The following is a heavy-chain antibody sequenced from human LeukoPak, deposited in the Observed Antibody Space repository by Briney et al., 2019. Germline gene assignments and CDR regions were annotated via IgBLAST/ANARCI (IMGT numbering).Heavy chain of an antibody. J-gene: IGHJ6*02. CDR3: ARYYYDSSGYWGTYYYYYGMDV. V-gene: IGHV1-18*01. CDR2: ISAYNGNT. D-gene: IGHD3-22*01. CDR1: GYTFTSYG. Sequence: EASVKVSCKASGYTFTSYGISWVRQAPGQGLEWMGLISAYNGNTNYAQKLQGRVTMTTDTSTSTAYMELRSLRSDDTAVYYCARYYYDSSGYWGTYYYYYGMDVWGQGTTVTVSS.